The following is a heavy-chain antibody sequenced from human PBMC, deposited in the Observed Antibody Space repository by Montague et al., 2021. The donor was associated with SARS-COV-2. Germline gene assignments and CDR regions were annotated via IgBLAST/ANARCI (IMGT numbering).Heavy chain of an antibody. J-gene: IGHJ5*02. CDR3: AHLHTGFWSAYYST. V-gene: IGHV2-5*02. CDR2: IYWDDDK. D-gene: IGHD3-3*01. Sequence: PALVKPTQTLTLTCTFSGFSLSTSAVGVGWIRQPPGKALQWLALIYWDDDKRYSPSLKTRLTVTKDTSKNQVVLTMTNMDPVDTATYYCAHLHTGFWSAYYSTWGQGTRATVSS. CDR1: GFSLSTSAVG.